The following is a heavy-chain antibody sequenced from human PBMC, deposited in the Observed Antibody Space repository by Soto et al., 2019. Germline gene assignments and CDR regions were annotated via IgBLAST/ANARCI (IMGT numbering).Heavy chain of an antibody. CDR1: GFTFSSYA. Sequence: PGGSLRLSCAASGFTFSSYAMSWVRQAPGKGLEWVSAISGSGGSTYYADSVKGRFTISRDNSKNTLYLQMNSLRAEDTAVYYCAKDLDDFWSGRDYYYYMDVWGKGTTVTVSS. D-gene: IGHD3-3*01. CDR3: AKDLDDFWSGRDYYYYMDV. V-gene: IGHV3-23*01. CDR2: ISGSGGST. J-gene: IGHJ6*03.